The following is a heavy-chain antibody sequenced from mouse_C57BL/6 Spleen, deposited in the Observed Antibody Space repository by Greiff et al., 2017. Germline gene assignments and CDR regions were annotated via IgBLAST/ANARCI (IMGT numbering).Heavy chain of an antibody. V-gene: IGHV1-4*01. CDR2: INPSSGYT. CDR3: ARIYGSSYWYFDV. CDR1: GYTFTSYT. Sequence: QVQLKESGAELARPGASVKMSCKASGYTFTSYTMHWVKQRPGQGLEWIGYINPSSGYTKYNQKFKDKATLTADKSSSTAYMQLSSLTSEDSAVYYCARIYGSSYWYFDVWGTGTTVTVSS. D-gene: IGHD1-1*01. J-gene: IGHJ1*03.